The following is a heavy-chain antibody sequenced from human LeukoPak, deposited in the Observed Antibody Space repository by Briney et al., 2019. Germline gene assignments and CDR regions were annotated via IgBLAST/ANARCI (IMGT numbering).Heavy chain of an antibody. J-gene: IGHJ6*02. CDR3: AKEAGSHYDYYKFYGMDV. Sequence: GGSLRLPCAASGFTFSSYSMNWVRQAPGKGLEWVSSISSSSSYIYYADSVKGRFTISRDNAKNSLYLQMNSLRAEDTAVYYCAKEAGSHYDYYKFYGMDVWGQGTAVTVSS. V-gene: IGHV3-21*01. CDR2: ISSSSSYI. D-gene: IGHD1-26*01. CDR1: GFTFSSYS.